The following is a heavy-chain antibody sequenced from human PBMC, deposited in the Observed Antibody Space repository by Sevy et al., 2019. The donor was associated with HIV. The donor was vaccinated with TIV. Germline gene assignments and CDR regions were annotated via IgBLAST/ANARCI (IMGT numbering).Heavy chain of an antibody. CDR1: GFTFSTYG. Sequence: GGSLRLSCAASGFTFSTYGMHWVRQAPGKGLEWVAVMWFDGSNTYYADSVKGRFTISRDIAKNTLHLQMNSLRAEDTAVYYCARDLQFYDYGDYGPAFMPDYWGQGTLVTVSS. D-gene: IGHD4-17*01. V-gene: IGHV3-33*01. CDR2: MWFDGSNT. J-gene: IGHJ4*01. CDR3: ARDLQFYDYGDYGPAFMPDY.